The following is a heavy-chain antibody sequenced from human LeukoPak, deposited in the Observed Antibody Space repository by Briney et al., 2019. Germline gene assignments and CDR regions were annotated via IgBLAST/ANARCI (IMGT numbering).Heavy chain of an antibody. V-gene: IGHV3-73*01. CDR2: IRSKANSYAT. Sequence: HPGGSLRLSCAASGFTFSGSSIHWVRQASGKGLEWVGRIRSKANSYATAYAASVKGRFSISRDDSKNTAYLQMNSLKTEDTAVYYCTRLTQFIGATDYYYYYGMDVWGQGTTVTVSS. CDR1: GFTFSGSS. CDR3: TRLTQFIGATDYYYYYGMDV. D-gene: IGHD3-16*02. J-gene: IGHJ6*02.